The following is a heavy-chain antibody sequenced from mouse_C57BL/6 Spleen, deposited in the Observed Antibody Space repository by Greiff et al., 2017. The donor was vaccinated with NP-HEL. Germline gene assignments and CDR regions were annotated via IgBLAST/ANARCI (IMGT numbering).Heavy chain of an antibody. CDR1: GFTFSSYA. CDR2: ISDGGSYT. J-gene: IGHJ2*01. V-gene: IGHV5-4*01. Sequence: EVQVVESGGGLVKPGGSLKLSCAASGFTFSSYAMSWVRQTPEKRLEWVATISDGGSYTYYPDNVKGRFTISRDNAKNNLYLQMSHLKSEDTAMYYCARDGYGSSYDYWGQGTTLTVSS. D-gene: IGHD1-1*01. CDR3: ARDGYGSSYDY.